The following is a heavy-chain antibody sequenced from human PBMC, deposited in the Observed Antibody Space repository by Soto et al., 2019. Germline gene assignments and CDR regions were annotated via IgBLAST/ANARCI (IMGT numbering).Heavy chain of an antibody. D-gene: IGHD3-3*01. Sequence: QVQLQESGPGLVKPSETLSLTCTVSGGSVSSGSYYWSWIRQPPGKGLEWIGYIYYSGSTNYNPSTKGRIALSVDPPKTHAPLTRSSVTAAATALYYRAREGAGGDFWTAWFDPWGQGTLVTVSA. CDR3: AREGAGGDFWTAWFDP. V-gene: IGHV4-61*03. CDR2: IYYSGST. CDR1: GGSVSSGSYY. J-gene: IGHJ5*02.